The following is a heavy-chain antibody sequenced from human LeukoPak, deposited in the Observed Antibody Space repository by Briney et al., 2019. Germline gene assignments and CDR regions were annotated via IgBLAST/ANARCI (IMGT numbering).Heavy chain of an antibody. CDR1: GYTFTSNY. V-gene: IGHV1-46*01. J-gene: IGHJ4*02. Sequence: ASVKVSCKASGYTFTSNYIHWVRQAPGQGLEWMGMIYPRDGSTIYAQKFQGRVTMTEDTSTDTAYMELSSLRSEDTAVYYCATRRSDGSYYVDFDYWGQGTLVTVSS. CDR3: ATRRSDGSYYVDFDY. CDR2: IYPRDGST. D-gene: IGHD1-26*01.